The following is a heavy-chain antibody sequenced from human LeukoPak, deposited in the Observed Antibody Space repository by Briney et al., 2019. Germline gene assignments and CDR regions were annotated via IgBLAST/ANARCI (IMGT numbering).Heavy chain of an antibody. Sequence: GGSLRLSCAASGFTFSSYWMHWVRQAPGKGLVWVSRINTDGSSTSYADSVKGRFTISRDNAKNTLYLQMNSLRADDTAVYYCARWDNYGFWSGPYYYYYMDVWGKGTTVTVSS. J-gene: IGHJ6*03. CDR1: GFTFSSYW. CDR2: INTDGSST. D-gene: IGHD3-3*01. CDR3: ARWDNYGFWSGPYYYYYMDV. V-gene: IGHV3-74*01.